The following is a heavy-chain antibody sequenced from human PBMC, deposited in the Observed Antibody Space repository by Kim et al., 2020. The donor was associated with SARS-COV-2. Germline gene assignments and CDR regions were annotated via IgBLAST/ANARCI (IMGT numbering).Heavy chain of an antibody. Sequence: RFTISRDNSKTTLYLQMNSLRAEDTAVYYCARDGARDYKPIEGYYYMDVWGKGTTVTVSS. CDR3: ARDGARDYKPIEGYYYMDV. D-gene: IGHD1-20*01. V-gene: IGHV3-30*01. J-gene: IGHJ6*03.